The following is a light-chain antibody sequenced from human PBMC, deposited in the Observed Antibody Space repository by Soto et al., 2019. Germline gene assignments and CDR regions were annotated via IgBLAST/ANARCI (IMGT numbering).Light chain of an antibody. J-gene: IGLJ2*01. V-gene: IGLV1-51*01. CDR1: SSNIGNDY. CDR2: DNY. CDR3: GTWDRSLSAGV. Sequence: QSVLTQPPSVSAAPGQRVTISCSGSSSNIGNDYVSWYQHLPGTAPKLLIYDNYKRPSGIPDRFSGSKSGTSATLGITGLQTGDEAVYYCGTWDRSLSAGVFGGGTQLTVL.